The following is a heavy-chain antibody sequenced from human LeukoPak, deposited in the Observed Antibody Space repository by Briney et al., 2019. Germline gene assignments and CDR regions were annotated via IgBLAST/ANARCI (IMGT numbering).Heavy chain of an antibody. D-gene: IGHD3-22*01. CDR2: FDPEDGET. CDR3: AREGYYDSSGHTAYDY. J-gene: IGHJ4*02. CDR1: GYTLTELS. Sequence: GASVKVSCKVSGYTLTELSMHWVRQAPGKGLEWMGGFDPEDGETIYAQKFQGRVTMTEDTSTDTASMELSSLRSEDTAVYYCAREGYYDSSGHTAYDYWGQGTLVTVSS. V-gene: IGHV1-24*01.